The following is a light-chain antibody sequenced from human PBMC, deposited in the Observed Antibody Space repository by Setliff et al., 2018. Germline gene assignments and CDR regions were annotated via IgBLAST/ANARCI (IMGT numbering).Light chain of an antibody. CDR1: YIGSKS. J-gene: IGLJ1*01. CDR2: QDN. CDR3: QAWDTTHYV. V-gene: IGLV3-21*01. Sequence: SYELTQPPSVSVAPGKTATITCGGNYIGSKSVHWYQQKPGQSPVLVIYQDNKRPSGIPERFSGSNSGNTATLTISGTQAMDEADYYCQAWDTTHYVFGTGTKVT.